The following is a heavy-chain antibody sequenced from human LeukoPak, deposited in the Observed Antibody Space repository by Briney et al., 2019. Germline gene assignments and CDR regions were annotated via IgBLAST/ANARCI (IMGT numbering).Heavy chain of an antibody. CDR3: ATSGITMVRGVIVLDY. CDR1: GFTFSSYA. Sequence: GGSLRLSCAASGFTFSSYAMHWVRQAPGKGLEWGAVISYDGSNKYYADSVKGRFTISRDNSKNSLYLQMNSLRAEDTAGYYCATSGITMVRGVIVLDYWGQGTLVTVSS. V-gene: IGHV3-30-3*01. D-gene: IGHD3-10*01. CDR2: ISYDGSNK. J-gene: IGHJ4*02.